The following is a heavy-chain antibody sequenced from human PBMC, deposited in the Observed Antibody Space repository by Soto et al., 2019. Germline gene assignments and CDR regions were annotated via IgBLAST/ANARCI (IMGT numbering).Heavy chain of an antibody. J-gene: IGHJ4*02. CDR2: INTYNGNT. D-gene: IGHD3-16*01. CDR3: ARDWFGVDY. Sequence: ASVKVSSKASGYTFTNYAISWVRQAPGQGLEWMGWINTYNGNTNYAQKLQGRVTMTTDTSTSTAYMELRSLGSDDTAVYYCARDWFGVDYWGQGTLVTVSS. CDR1: GYTFTNYA. V-gene: IGHV1-18*01.